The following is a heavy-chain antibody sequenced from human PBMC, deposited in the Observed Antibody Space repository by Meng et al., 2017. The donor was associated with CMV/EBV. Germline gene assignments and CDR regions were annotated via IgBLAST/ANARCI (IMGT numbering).Heavy chain of an antibody. CDR1: GGTFSSYT. V-gene: IGHV1-69*02. CDR3: ARTRGGYSSSWYLDY. D-gene: IGHD6-13*01. J-gene: IGHJ4*02. CDR2: IIPILGIA. Sequence: SVKVSCKASGGTFSSYTISWVRQAPGQGLEWMGRIIPILGIANYAQKFQGRVTITADKSTRTAYMELSSLRSEETAVYYCARTRGGYSSSWYLDYWGQGTLVTVSS.